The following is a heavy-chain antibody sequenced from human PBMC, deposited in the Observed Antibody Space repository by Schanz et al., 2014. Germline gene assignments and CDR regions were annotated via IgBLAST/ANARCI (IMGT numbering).Heavy chain of an antibody. CDR2: IYIGGNT. V-gene: IGHV3-66*01. Sequence: EVQLVQSGGGLVQPGGSLRLSCAASGFGFSSYSMNWVRQAPGKGLEWVSFIYIGGNTYYADSVKGRFTISRDNSKNTVYIQMNSLRAEDTAVYYCARGGPAYYFDAWGQGTLVTVSS. CDR3: ARGGPAYYFDA. CDR1: GFGFSSYS. J-gene: IGHJ4*02.